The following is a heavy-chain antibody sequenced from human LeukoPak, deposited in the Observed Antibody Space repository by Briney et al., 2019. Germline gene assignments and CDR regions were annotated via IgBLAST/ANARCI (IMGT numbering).Heavy chain of an antibody. CDR1: GFTVSSDY. CDR2: IDAAGNT. Sequence: GGSLRLSCAASGFTVSSDYMTWVRQAPGKGLEWLSSIDAAGNTIYAHYVRGRFTISRDNSKNTLYLQMNSLRVDDTAVYFCARDASGSRPNSWGPGTLVTVTS. CDR3: ARDASGSRPNS. J-gene: IGHJ4*02. D-gene: IGHD3-10*01. V-gene: IGHV3-53*01.